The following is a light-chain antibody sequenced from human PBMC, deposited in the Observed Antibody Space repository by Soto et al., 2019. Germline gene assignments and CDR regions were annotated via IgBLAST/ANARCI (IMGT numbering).Light chain of an antibody. Sequence: EIVMTQSPAILSVSPGERATLSCRASQSVSTNLAWFQQKPGQTPRLLFNGASTRATGIPARFTGSGSGTEFILTISSLQYEDFAVYYCQQYDIWPPTFGQGTKLDIK. CDR3: QQYDIWPPT. V-gene: IGKV3-15*01. J-gene: IGKJ1*01. CDR1: QSVSTN. CDR2: GAS.